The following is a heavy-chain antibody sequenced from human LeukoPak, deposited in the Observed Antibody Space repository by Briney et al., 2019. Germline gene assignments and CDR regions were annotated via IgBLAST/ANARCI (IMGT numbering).Heavy chain of an antibody. CDR2: IYYSGST. CDR3: ARGGGIYYDSSGYPSWDY. CDR1: GGSISSGDYY. V-gene: IGHV4-30-4*01. D-gene: IGHD3-22*01. J-gene: IGHJ4*02. Sequence: SQTLSLTCTVSGGSISSGDYYWSWVRQPPGKGLEWIGYIYYSGSTYYNPSLKSRVTISVDTSKNQFSLKLSSVTAADTAVYYCARGGGIYYDSSGYPSWDYWGQGTLVTASS.